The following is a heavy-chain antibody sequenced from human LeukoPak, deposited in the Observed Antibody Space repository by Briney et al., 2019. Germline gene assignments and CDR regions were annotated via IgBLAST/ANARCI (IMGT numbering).Heavy chain of an antibody. V-gene: IGHV3-48*04. CDR2: ISSSSSTI. Sequence: GGSLRLSCAASGFTFSSYSMNWVRQAPGKGLEWVSYISSSSSTIYYADSVKGRFTISRDNAKNSLYLQMNSLRAEDTAVYYCARGGSVRGVIYYYYGMDVWGQGTTVTVSS. D-gene: IGHD3-10*01. J-gene: IGHJ6*02. CDR1: GFTFSSYS. CDR3: ARGGSVRGVIYYYYGMDV.